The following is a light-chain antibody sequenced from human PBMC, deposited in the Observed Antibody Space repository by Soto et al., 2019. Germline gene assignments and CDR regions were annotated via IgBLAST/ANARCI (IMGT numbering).Light chain of an antibody. Sequence: QSVLTLPPSLSGAPGQNIIISCTGGGSNIGAGFDVHWYQQLPGTAPKLLIYGNTNRPSGVPDRFSGSKSGTSASLVITGLQAEDEADYYCQSYDTGLSGPVVFGGGTKLTVL. CDR2: GNT. CDR3: QSYDTGLSGPVV. J-gene: IGLJ2*01. CDR1: GSNIGAGFD. V-gene: IGLV1-40*01.